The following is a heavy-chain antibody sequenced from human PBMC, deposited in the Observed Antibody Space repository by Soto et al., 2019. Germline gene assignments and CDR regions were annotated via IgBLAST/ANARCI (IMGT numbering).Heavy chain of an antibody. CDR3: ARVGDGWGLDY. V-gene: IGHV1-69*01. CDR2: IIPIFGTA. CDR1: GGTFSSYA. Sequence: SVKVSFKASGGTFSSYAISLVRQAPGQGLEWMGGIIPIFGTANYAQKFQGRVTITADESTSTAYMELRSLRSEDTAVYYCARVGDGWGLDYWGQGTLVTVSS. J-gene: IGHJ4*02. D-gene: IGHD3-10*01.